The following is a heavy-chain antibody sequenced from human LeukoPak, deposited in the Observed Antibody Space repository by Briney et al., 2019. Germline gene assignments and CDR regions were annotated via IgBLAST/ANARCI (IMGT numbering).Heavy chain of an antibody. CDR2: ISSSSSTI. CDR3: ASQLGDASDI. D-gene: IGHD6-13*01. J-gene: IGHJ3*02. V-gene: IGHV3-48*01. Sequence: GGSLRLSCAASGFTFSSYSMNWVRQAPGEGLEWVSYISSSSSTIYYADSVKGRFTISRDNGKNSLYLQMNSLRAEDTAVYYCASQLGDASDIWGQGTMVTVSS. CDR1: GFTFSSYS.